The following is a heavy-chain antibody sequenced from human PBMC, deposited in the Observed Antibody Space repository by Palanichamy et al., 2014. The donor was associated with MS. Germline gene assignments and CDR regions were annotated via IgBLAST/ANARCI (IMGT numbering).Heavy chain of an antibody. CDR3: AREDYDFWSGYYFGFDP. Sequence: QVQLQESGPGLVKPSETLSLTCAVSGYSISSGYYWGWIRQPPGKGLEWIGSIYHSGSTYYNPSLKSRVTISVDTSKNQFSLMLSSVTAADTAVYYCAREDYDFWSGYYFGFDPWGQGTLVTVSS. V-gene: IGHV4-38-2*02. J-gene: IGHJ5*02. D-gene: IGHD3-3*01. CDR2: IYHSGST. CDR1: GYSISSGYY.